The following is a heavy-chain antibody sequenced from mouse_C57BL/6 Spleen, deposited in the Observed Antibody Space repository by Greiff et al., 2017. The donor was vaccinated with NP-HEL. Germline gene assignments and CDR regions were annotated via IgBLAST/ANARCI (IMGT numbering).Heavy chain of an antibody. D-gene: IGHD2-5*01. V-gene: IGHV2-9-1*01. Sequence: QVQLKESGPGLVAPSQSLSITCTVSGFSLTSYAISWVRQPPGKGLEWLGVLWTGGGTNYNSALKTRLSISKDNSKSQVFLKMNSLQTDDTARYYCASLAYCSTHWYIDGWGTGTTVTVSS. CDR2: LWTGGGT. J-gene: IGHJ1*03. CDR1: GFSLTSYA. CDR3: ASLAYCSTHWYIDG.